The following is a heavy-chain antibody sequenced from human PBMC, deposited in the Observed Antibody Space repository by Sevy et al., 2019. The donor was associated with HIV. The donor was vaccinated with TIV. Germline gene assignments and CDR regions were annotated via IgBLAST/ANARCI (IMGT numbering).Heavy chain of an antibody. CDR3: AGVSGVSYCGGDCYPNYFDY. CDR2: ISSSSSYT. V-gene: IGHV3-11*06. D-gene: IGHD2-21*02. J-gene: IGHJ4*02. Sequence: GGSLRLSCAASGFTFSDYYMSWIRQAPGKGLEWVSYISSSSSYTNYADSVKGRFTISRDNAKNSLYLQMNSLRAEDTAVYYCAGVSGVSYCGGDCYPNYFDYWGQGTLVTVSS. CDR1: GFTFSDYY.